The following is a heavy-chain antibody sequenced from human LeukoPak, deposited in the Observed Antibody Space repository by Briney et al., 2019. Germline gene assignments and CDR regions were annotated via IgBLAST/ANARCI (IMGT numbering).Heavy chain of an antibody. J-gene: IGHJ6*03. CDR3: AKDGAPNAGYMDV. V-gene: IGHV3-30*18. CDR1: GFTFSSYD. D-gene: IGHD3-16*01. CDR2: ISYDGNNK. Sequence: GGSLRLSCAASGFTFSSYDMHWVRQAPGKGLEWVAVISYDGNNKYYADSVKGRFTISRDNSKNTLYLQMDSPRAEDTALYYCAKDGAPNAGYMDVWGKGTTVTVSS.